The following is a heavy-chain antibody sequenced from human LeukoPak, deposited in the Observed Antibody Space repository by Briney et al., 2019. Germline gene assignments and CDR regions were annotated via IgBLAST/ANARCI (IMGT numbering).Heavy chain of an antibody. CDR3: ARGPRPAFDY. Sequence: SETLSLTCTVSGGSMSSYYWSWIGQPAGKGLEWIGRIYTSGSTNYNPSLKSRVTMSVDTSKNQFSLKLSSVTAADTAVYYCARGPRPAFDYWVHGTLVTVSS. CDR2: IYTSGST. D-gene: IGHD2-2*01. CDR1: GGSMSSYY. J-gene: IGHJ4*01. V-gene: IGHV4-4*07.